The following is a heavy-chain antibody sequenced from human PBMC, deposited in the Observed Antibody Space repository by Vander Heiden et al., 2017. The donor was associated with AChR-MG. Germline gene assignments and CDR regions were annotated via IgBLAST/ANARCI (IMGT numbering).Heavy chain of an antibody. D-gene: IGHD2-15*01. V-gene: IGHV3-30-3*01. CDR1: GFTFSSYA. J-gene: IGHJ4*02. CDR3: ARDSLGMCSGGSCYPYFDY. CDR2: ISYDGSNK. Sequence: QVQLVESGGGVVQPGRSLRLSCAASGFTFSSYAMHWVRQAPGKGLEWVAVISYDGSNKYYADSVKGRFTISRDNSKNTLYLQMNSLRAEDTAVYYCARDSLGMCSGGSCYPYFDYWGQGTLVTVSS.